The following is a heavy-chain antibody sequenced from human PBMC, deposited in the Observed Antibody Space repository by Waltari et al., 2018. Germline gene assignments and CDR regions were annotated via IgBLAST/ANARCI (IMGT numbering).Heavy chain of an antibody. D-gene: IGHD6-13*01. Sequence: EVQLVESGGGLVQPGGSLRLSCAASGFTFSSYSMNWVRQAPGKGLEWVSYISSSSSTIYYADSVKGRFTISRDNAKNSLYLQMNSLRAEDTAVYYCARDTRGSSWYLGALLSDYWGQGTLVTVSS. CDR2: ISSSSSTI. J-gene: IGHJ4*02. V-gene: IGHV3-48*01. CDR1: GFTFSSYS. CDR3: ARDTRGSSWYLGALLSDY.